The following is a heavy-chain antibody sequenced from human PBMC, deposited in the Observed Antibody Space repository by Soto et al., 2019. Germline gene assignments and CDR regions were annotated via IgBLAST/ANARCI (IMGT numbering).Heavy chain of an antibody. Sequence: SVKVSCKASGGTFSSYAISWVRQAPGQGLEWMGGIIPIFGTANYAQKFQGRVTITADESTSTAYMELSSLRSEDTAVYYCARTLGLMGNWYFDLWGRGXLVTVYS. J-gene: IGHJ2*01. CDR3: ARTLGLMGNWYFDL. D-gene: IGHD2-8*01. CDR2: IIPIFGTA. V-gene: IGHV1-69*13. CDR1: GGTFSSYA.